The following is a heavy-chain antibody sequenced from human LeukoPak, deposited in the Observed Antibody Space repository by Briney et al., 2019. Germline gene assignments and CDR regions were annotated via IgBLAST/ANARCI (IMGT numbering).Heavy chain of an antibody. CDR3: TTDHQTTVSPYYYYYCMDV. D-gene: IGHD4-11*01. CDR2: IKSKIDGWTT. Sequence: GGSLRLSCAASGFTFTNAWMSWVRQAPGKGLEWVGRIKSKIDGWTTDYAAPVKGRFTISRDDSKNTLYLQMNSLKTEDTAVYYCTTDHQTTVSPYYYYYCMDVWGKGTTVTVSS. CDR1: GFTFTNAW. J-gene: IGHJ6*03. V-gene: IGHV3-15*01.